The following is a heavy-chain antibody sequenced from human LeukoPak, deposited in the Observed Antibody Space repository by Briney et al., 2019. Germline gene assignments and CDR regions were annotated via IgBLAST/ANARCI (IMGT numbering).Heavy chain of an antibody. D-gene: IGHD2-2*01. CDR3: IPQTPKSGYCINTRCPFDY. CDR2: ISSDGSST. Sequence: GGSLRLSCAASGFTFSSYSMNWVRQAPEKGLVWVSRISSDGSSTSYADSVKGRFTISRDNAKNTLYLQMNSLRAEDTAVYYCIPQTPKSGYCINTRCPFDYWGQGTLVTVSS. J-gene: IGHJ4*02. CDR1: GFTFSSYS. V-gene: IGHV3-74*01.